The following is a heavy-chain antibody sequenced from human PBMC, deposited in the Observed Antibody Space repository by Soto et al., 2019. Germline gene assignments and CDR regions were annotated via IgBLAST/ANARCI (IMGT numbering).Heavy chain of an antibody. CDR2: IIPIFGTA. Sequence: SVKVSCKASGGTFSSYAISWVRQAPGQGLEWMGGIIPIFGTANYAQKFQGRVTITADESTSTAYMELSSLRSEDTAVYFFSRSPVGATPPDYWGQGTLVTVSS. V-gene: IGHV1-69*13. J-gene: IGHJ4*02. D-gene: IGHD1-26*01. CDR3: SRSPVGATPPDY. CDR1: GGTFSSYA.